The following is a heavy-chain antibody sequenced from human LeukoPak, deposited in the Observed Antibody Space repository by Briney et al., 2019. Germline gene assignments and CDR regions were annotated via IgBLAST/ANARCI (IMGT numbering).Heavy chain of an antibody. CDR3: ARAYSSASWFDP. J-gene: IGHJ5*02. V-gene: IGHV4-59*11. D-gene: IGHD3-22*01. Sequence: PSETLSLTCSVSGVSINSLYFIWIRQSPGKGLEWIGYIYDSGITKYNPSLKSRVTISVDTSKNQFSLRLRSVTAADTAVHFCARAYSSASWFDPWGQGTLVTVSS. CDR2: IYDSGIT. CDR1: GVSINSLY.